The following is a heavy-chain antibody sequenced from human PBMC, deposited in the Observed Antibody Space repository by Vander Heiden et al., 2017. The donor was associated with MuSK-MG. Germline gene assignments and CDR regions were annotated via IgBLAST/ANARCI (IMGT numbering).Heavy chain of an antibody. CDR1: GGSINSNLYY. Sequence: QLQLLESGPGLVKPSETLSLTCTVSGGSINSNLYYWGWIRQPPGKGLEWIGNVYYTGTTMYNPSVKSRVIISVDTSKNQFSLKLSSVTATDTAVYYCARLHVFMDYAVDRWGQGTLVTVSS. CDR2: VYYTGTT. J-gene: IGHJ3*01. D-gene: IGHD1-26*01. V-gene: IGHV4-39*01. CDR3: ARLHVFMDYAVDR.